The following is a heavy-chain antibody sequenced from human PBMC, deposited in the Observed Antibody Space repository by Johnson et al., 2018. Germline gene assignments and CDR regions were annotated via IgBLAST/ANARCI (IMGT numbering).Heavy chain of an antibody. D-gene: IGHD6-13*01. V-gene: IGHV3-33*01. Sequence: QVQLVQSGGGVVEPGRSLRLSCAASGFTFSSYGMHWVRQAPGKGLEWVAVIWYDGSNKYYAASVKGRFTISRDNSKNTLYLQMKRLRAEDTAVYYCARDEHGIAAAGTLLMDVWGQGTTVTVSS. CDR1: GFTFSSYG. J-gene: IGHJ6*02. CDR3: ARDEHGIAAAGTLLMDV. CDR2: IWYDGSNK.